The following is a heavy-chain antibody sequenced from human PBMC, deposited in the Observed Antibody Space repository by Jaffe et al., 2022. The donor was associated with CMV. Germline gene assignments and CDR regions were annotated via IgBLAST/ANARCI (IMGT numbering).Heavy chain of an antibody. CDR1: GYSFTSYW. V-gene: IGHV5-51*01. CDR2: IYPGDSDT. CDR3: ARLGSSSSRGGDYYYYGMDV. Sequence: EVQLVQSGAEVKKPGESLKISCKGSGYSFTSYWIGWVRQMPGKGLEWMGIIYPGDSDTRYSPSFQGQVTISADKSISTAYLQWSSLKASDTAMYYCARLGSSSSRGGDYYYYGMDVWGQGTTVTVSS. D-gene: IGHD6-6*01. J-gene: IGHJ6*02.